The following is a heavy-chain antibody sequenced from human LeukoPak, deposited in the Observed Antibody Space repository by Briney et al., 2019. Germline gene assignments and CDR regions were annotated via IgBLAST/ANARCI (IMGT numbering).Heavy chain of an antibody. V-gene: IGHV4-39*01. CDR2: IYFGGST. J-gene: IGHJ4*02. CDR3: ARLPVYFGKGYFDS. CDR1: GGSINNRNYY. D-gene: IGHD1-14*01. Sequence: SETLSLTCSVSGGSINNRNYYWGWVRQPPGKELEWIGHIYFGGSTFYNPSLKSRLTMSIDTSKDQFSLNINSVAAADTAVYSCARLPVYFGKGYFDSWGRGTLVTVSS.